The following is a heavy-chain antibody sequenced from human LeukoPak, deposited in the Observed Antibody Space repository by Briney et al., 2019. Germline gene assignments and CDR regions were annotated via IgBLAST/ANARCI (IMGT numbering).Heavy chain of an antibody. CDR1: GGSISSYY. CDR3: AGSPNKYDSSGYYYN. Sequence: SETLSLTCTVSGGSISSYYWSWIRQPPGKGLEWIGYIYYSGSTNYNPSIKSRVTISVDTSKNQFSLKLSSVTAADTAVYYCAGSPNKYDSSGYYYNWGQGTLVTVSS. V-gene: IGHV4-59*01. CDR2: IYYSGST. D-gene: IGHD3-22*01. J-gene: IGHJ4*02.